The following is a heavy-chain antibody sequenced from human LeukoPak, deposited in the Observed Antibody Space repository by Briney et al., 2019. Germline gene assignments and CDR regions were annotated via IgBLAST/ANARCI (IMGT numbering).Heavy chain of an antibody. CDR2: INHTGST. J-gene: IGHJ4*02. Sequence: PSETLSLTCAVYGGSFSGYYWSWIRQPPGKGLEWIGEINHTGSTHYNPSLKSRVTISVDTSKNQFSLKLTSVTAADTAVYYCATVAAAALGYWGQGTLVTVSS. CDR3: ATVAAAALGY. CDR1: GGSFSGYY. D-gene: IGHD6-13*01. V-gene: IGHV4-34*01.